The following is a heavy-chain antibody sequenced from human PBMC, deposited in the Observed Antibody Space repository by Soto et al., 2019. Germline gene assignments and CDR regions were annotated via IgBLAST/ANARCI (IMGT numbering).Heavy chain of an antibody. Sequence: SETLSLTCTVSGGSISSYYWSWIRQPPGKGLEWIGYIYYSGSTNYNPSLKSRVTISVDTTKNQFSLKLTSVTAADTAVYYCAGCQDSSGWYDGHYYYYGIDVWGQGTTVTVSS. CDR1: GGSISSYY. J-gene: IGHJ6*02. D-gene: IGHD6-19*01. V-gene: IGHV4-59*01. CDR3: AGCQDSSGWYDGHYYYYGIDV. CDR2: IYYSGST.